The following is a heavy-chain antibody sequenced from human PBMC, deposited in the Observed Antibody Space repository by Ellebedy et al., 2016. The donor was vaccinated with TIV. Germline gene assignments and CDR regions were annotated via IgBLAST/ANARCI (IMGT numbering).Heavy chain of an antibody. CDR1: GFTFSSYW. CDR2: INADGRSR. D-gene: IGHD3-22*01. V-gene: IGHV3-74*01. J-gene: IGHJ4*02. Sequence: GESLKISXAASGFTFSSYWMHSVRQAPGKGLVWVSRINADGRSRSYADSVKGRFTISRDNADNTLYLQMNSLRGDDTAVYYCSRGGHYSDSLFDSWGRGTLVTVSS. CDR3: SRGGHYSDSLFDS.